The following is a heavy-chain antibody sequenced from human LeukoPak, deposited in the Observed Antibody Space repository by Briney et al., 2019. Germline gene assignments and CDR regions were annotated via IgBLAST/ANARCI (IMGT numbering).Heavy chain of an antibody. CDR2: MNPNSGNT. CDR1: GYTFNSYD. D-gene: IGHD4-17*01. Sequence: GASVKVSCKASGYTFNSYDINWVRQATGQGLEWMGWMNPNSGNTGYAQKFQGRVTMTRNTSISTAYMELSSLRSEDTAVYYCARGRRNRMPTVTTHFYYYMDVWGKGTTVTVSS. J-gene: IGHJ6*03. CDR3: ARGRRNRMPTVTTHFYYYMDV. V-gene: IGHV1-8*01.